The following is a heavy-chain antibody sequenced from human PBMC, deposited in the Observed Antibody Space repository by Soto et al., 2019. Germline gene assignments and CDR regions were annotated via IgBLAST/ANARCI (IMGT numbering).Heavy chain of an antibody. V-gene: IGHV3-23*01. CDR2: ISGNGEAT. Sequence: EVQVLESGGGLVQPGGSLRLSCSASGFIFSTYAMQWVRQAPGKGLEWVSTISGNGEATYYADYVKGRFTFSRDNSQTSVYLQMNSPRGDDTAVYYCLAGSAYWGQGTLVTVSS. CDR3: LAGSAY. J-gene: IGHJ4*02. D-gene: IGHD6-19*01. CDR1: GFIFSTYA.